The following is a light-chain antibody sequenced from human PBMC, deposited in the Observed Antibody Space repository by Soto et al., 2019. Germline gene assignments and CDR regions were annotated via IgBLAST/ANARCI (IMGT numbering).Light chain of an antibody. J-gene: IGLJ1*01. CDR1: SSDISNYDY. V-gene: IGLV2-14*01. CDR2: EVS. CDR3: SSYTSGSTLG. Sequence: QSVLTQPASVSGSPGQSITISCTGASSDISNYDYVSWYQQHPNTAPKLMIYEVSNRPSGISHRFSGSKSGNTASLTISGLQAEDEAHYYCSSYTSGSTLGFGTGTKVTVL.